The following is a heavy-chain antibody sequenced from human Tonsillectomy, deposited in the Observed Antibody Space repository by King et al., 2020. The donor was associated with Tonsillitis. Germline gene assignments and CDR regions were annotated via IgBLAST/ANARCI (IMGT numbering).Heavy chain of an antibody. CDR1: GYSFTGYY. V-gene: IGHV1-2*02. CDR2: INPNSGGT. CDR3: ARDAPVYRGVEGWFDP. Sequence: VQLVQSGAEVKKPGASVKVSCKTSGYSFTGYYMHWVRQAPGQGLEWMGWINPNSGGTNYAQNFQGRVTMTRDTSISTAYMELSRLKSDDTAVYYCARDAPVYRGVEGWFDPWGQGTLVTVSS. J-gene: IGHJ5*02. D-gene: IGHD3-16*02.